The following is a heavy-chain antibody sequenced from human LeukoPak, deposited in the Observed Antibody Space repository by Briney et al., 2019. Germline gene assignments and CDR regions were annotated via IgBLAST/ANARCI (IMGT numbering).Heavy chain of an antibody. CDR1: GFSFSNYA. CDR3: AKESVVRIMGFDY. CDR2: ISGSGGST. Sequence: GGSLRLSCAASGFSFSNYAISWVRQAPGKGLEWVSGISGSGGSTYHADSVKGRFTISRDNSKNTLYLQMNSLRAEDTAVYYCAKESVVRIMGFDYWAQGTLVTVSS. J-gene: IGHJ4*02. V-gene: IGHV3-23*01. D-gene: IGHD2-15*01.